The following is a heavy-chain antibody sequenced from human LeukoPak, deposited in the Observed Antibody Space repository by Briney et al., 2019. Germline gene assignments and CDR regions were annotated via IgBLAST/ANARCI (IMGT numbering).Heavy chain of an antibody. V-gene: IGHV3-74*01. J-gene: IGHJ6*02. Sequence: GGSLRLSCAASGFTVSSYWMHWVRQAPGKGLVWVSRINSDGSSTSYADSVKGRFTISRDNAKNTLYLQMNSLRAEDTAVYYCARPGQLRTHYYGMDVWGQGTTVTVSS. CDR3: ARPGQLRTHYYGMDV. CDR1: GFTVSSYW. D-gene: IGHD1-7*01. CDR2: INSDGSST.